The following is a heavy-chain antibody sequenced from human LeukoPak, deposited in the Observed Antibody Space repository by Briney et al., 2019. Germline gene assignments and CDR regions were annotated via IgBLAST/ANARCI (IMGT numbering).Heavy chain of an antibody. CDR2: IYSDGST. CDR3: ARATLDN. Sequence: GGSLRLSCAASGFSVSSNYITWVRQAPGKGLEWVSVIYSDGSTKYADSVKARYTISRDNSKNTVYLQMNRLRVEDAALYYCARATLDNWGQGTLVTISS. V-gene: IGHV3-53*01. J-gene: IGHJ4*02. CDR1: GFSVSSNY.